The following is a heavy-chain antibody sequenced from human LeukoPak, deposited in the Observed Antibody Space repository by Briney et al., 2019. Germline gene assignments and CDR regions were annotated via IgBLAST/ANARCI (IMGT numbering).Heavy chain of an antibody. CDR1: GYTFTSYD. Sequence: ASVKVSCKASGYTFTSYDINWVRQATGQGLEWMGWMNPNSGNTGYAQKFQGRVTMTRNTSISTAYMELSSLRSEDTAAYYCAREVVAATHQSNWFNPWGQGTLVTVSS. D-gene: IGHD2-15*01. V-gene: IGHV1-8*01. CDR3: AREVVAATHQSNWFNP. CDR2: MNPNSGNT. J-gene: IGHJ5*02.